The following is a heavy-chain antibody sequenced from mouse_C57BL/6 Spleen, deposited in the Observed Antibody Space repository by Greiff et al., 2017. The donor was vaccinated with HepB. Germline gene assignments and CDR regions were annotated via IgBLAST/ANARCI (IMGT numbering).Heavy chain of an antibody. CDR2: IWSGGST. CDR3: ASYYGSSPDYAMDY. CDR1: GFSLTSYG. J-gene: IGHJ4*01. V-gene: IGHV2-2*01. Sequence: VQLQQSGPGLVQPSQSLSITCTVSGFSLTSYGVHWVRQSPGKGLEWLGVIWSGGSTDYNAAFISRLSISKDNSKSQVFFKMNSLQADDTAIYYCASYYGSSPDYAMDYWGQGTSVTVSS. D-gene: IGHD1-1*01.